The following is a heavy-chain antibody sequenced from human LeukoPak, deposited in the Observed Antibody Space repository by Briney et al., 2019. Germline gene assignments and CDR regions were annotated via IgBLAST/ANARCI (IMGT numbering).Heavy chain of an antibody. CDR1: GFTFSSYG. V-gene: IGHV3-30*03. D-gene: IGHD1-26*01. Sequence: PGRSLRLSCAASGFTFSSYGMHWVRQAPGKGLEWVAVISYDGSNKYYADSVKGRFTISRDNSKNTLYLQMNSLRAEDTAVYYCARGYRGNHHSGSYGGQLNWGQGTLVTVSS. CDR2: ISYDGSNK. J-gene: IGHJ4*02. CDR3: ARGYRGNHHSGSYGGQLN.